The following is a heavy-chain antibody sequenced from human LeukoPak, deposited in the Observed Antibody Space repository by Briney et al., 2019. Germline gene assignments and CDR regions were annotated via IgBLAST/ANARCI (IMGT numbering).Heavy chain of an antibody. Sequence: SQTLSLTCTVSGGSISSGGYYWSWIRQHPGKGLEWIGYICYSGSTYYNPSLKSRVTISVDTSKNQFSLKLSSVTAADTAVYYCARVENVIYYDSRAGAFDIWGQGTMVTVSS. CDR1: GGSISSGGYY. CDR3: ARVENVIYYDSRAGAFDI. V-gene: IGHV4-31*03. CDR2: ICYSGST. J-gene: IGHJ3*02. D-gene: IGHD3-22*01.